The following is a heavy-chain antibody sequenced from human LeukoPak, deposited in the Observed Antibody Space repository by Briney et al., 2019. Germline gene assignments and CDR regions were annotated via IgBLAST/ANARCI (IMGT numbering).Heavy chain of an antibody. J-gene: IGHJ3*02. CDR2: FDPEDGET. Sequence: ASVKVSCKVSGYTLTELSMHWVRQAPGKGLEWMGGFDPEDGETIYAQKFQGRVTMTEDTSTDTAYMELSSLRSDDTAVYYCATVTTSRGAFDIWGQGTMVTVSS. CDR1: GYTLTELS. D-gene: IGHD2-2*01. CDR3: ATVTTSRGAFDI. V-gene: IGHV1-24*01.